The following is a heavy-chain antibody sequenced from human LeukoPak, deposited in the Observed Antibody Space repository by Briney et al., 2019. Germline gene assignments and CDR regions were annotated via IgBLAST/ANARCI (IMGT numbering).Heavy chain of an antibody. CDR2: LSGSGSST. CDR1: GFTFNNFA. D-gene: IGHD6-13*01. J-gene: IGHJ4*02. CDR3: AKRPKYGNSWIDF. Sequence: GGSLRLSCAASGFTFNNFAMSWVRQAPGKGLDWVSGLSGSGSSTFYADSVRGRFIISRDNSNSTLYLQMNSLRAEDTAVYYCAKRPKYGNSWIDFWGQGTLVTVSS. V-gene: IGHV3-23*01.